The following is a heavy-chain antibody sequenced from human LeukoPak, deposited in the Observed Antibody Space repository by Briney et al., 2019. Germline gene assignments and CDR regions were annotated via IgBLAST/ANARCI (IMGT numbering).Heavy chain of an antibody. J-gene: IGHJ4*02. CDR2: IKQDGSEK. CDR3: ARDRSRYGDYGDY. D-gene: IGHD4-17*01. Sequence: PGGSLRLSCAASGFTFSSHWMSWVRQAPGKGLEWVANIKQDGSEKYYVDSVKGRFTISRDNAKNSLYLQMNSLRAEDTAVYYCARDRSRYGDYGDYWGQGTLVTVSS. CDR1: GFTFSSHW. V-gene: IGHV3-7*01.